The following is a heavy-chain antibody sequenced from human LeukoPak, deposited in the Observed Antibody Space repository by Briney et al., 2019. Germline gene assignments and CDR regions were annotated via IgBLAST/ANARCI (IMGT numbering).Heavy chain of an antibody. V-gene: IGHV3-43*02. Sequence: GGSLRLSCAASGFTFSAYAMHWVRQARGKGLEWVSLISGDGGSTYYADSVKGRFTISRDNSKNSLYLQMNSLRTEDTALYYCATPAGGYHYDSSGGMDVWGQGATVTVSS. CDR2: ISGDGGST. CDR3: ATPAGGYHYDSSGGMDV. CDR1: GFTFSAYA. J-gene: IGHJ6*02. D-gene: IGHD3-22*01.